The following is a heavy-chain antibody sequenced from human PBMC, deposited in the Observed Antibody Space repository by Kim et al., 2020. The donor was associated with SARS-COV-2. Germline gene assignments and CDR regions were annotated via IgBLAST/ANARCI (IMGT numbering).Heavy chain of an antibody. CDR1: GFTFSRYV. V-gene: IGHV3-23*01. J-gene: IGHJ4*02. D-gene: IGHD3-22*01. CDR2: ISGTGGST. Sequence: GGSLRLSCAASGFTFSRYVMSWVRQAPGKGLEWVSAISGTGGSTYYADSVKGRFTISRDNSKNTLYLQMNSLRAEDTAVYHCAKNIGSRWLNCDYCGQGALVSVSS. CDR3: AKNIGSRWLNCDY.